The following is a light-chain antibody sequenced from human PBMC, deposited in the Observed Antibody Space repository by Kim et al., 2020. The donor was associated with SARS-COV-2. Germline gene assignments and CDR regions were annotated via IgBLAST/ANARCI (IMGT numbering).Light chain of an antibody. J-gene: IGKJ4*01. CDR2: AAS. CDR1: QGIRNS. V-gene: IGKV1-27*01. Sequence: DFQMTQSPSSLSASVGDRVTIACRASQGIRNSLAWYQQIPGKVPKLLIYAASILQSGVPSRLSGSGSGTDFTLTISNLQPEDFATYYCQKYNDAPLTFGGGTKVDIK. CDR3: QKYNDAPLT.